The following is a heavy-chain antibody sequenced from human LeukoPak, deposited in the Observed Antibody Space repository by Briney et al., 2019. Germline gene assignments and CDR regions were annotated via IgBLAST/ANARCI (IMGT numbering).Heavy chain of an antibody. CDR2: IYYSGST. CDR3: AGEYSSSPGY. V-gene: IGHV4-39*07. D-gene: IGHD3-22*01. Sequence: TSETLSLTCTVSGGSISSSSYYWGWIRQPPGKGLEWIGSIYYSGSTYYNPSLRSRVTISVDTSKNQFSLKLNSVTAADTAVYYCAGEYSSSPGYWGQGALVTVSS. CDR1: GGSISSSSYY. J-gene: IGHJ4*02.